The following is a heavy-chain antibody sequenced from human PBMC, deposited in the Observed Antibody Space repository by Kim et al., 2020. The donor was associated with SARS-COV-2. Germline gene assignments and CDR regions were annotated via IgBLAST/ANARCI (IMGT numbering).Heavy chain of an antibody. CDR3: AKAARGYSYGPTDH. V-gene: IGHV3-23*01. J-gene: IGHJ4*02. Sequence: ADSVKGRFTISRDNSKNTLYLQMNSLRAEDTAVYYCAKAARGYSYGPTDHWGQGTLVTVSS. D-gene: IGHD5-18*01.